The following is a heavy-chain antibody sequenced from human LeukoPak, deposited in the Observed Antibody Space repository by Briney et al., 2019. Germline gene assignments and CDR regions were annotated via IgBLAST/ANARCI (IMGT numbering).Heavy chain of an antibody. D-gene: IGHD6-13*01. CDR1: GFSFYTIG. CDR2: ISFDGSIE. Sequence: GRSLRLSCAASGFSFYTIGMHWVRQAPGKGQEWVAVISFDGSIEYYADSVKGRFTISRDNSKNTLFLRMSSLRAEDTAVYYCAKSRDSSSWYTFDYWGQGTLVTVSS. V-gene: IGHV3-30*18. J-gene: IGHJ4*02. CDR3: AKSRDSSSWYTFDY.